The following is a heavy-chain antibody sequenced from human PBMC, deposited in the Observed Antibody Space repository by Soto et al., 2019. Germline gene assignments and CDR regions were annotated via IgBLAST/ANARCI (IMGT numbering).Heavy chain of an antibody. D-gene: IGHD3-10*01. V-gene: IGHV3-64D*06. CDR1: GFTFSSYA. CDR2: ISSNGGST. CDR3: VKGRGVLLNWFDP. J-gene: IGHJ5*02. Sequence: PGGSRRLSCSASGFTFSSYAMHWVRQAPGKGLEYVSAISSNGGSTYYADSVKGRFTISRDNSKNTLYLQMSSLRAEDTAVYYCVKGRGVLLNWFDPWGQGTLVTVPS.